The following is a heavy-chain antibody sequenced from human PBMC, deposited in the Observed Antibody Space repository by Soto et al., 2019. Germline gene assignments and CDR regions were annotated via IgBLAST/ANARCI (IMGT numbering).Heavy chain of an antibody. CDR1: GFTFGDSY. J-gene: IGHJ3*01. CDR2: ISPGSRYP. CDR3: ILRRSARPGFDAFDF. D-gene: IGHD1-26*01. Sequence: PGVSLRLSCAGSGFTFGDSYMSWIRQSPGKGLEWLSYISPGSRYPAYADSVKGRFTISRDNAKNSLFLQMSSLSPEDTALYYCILRRSARPGFDAFDFWGHGIMISAS. V-gene: IGHV3-11*03.